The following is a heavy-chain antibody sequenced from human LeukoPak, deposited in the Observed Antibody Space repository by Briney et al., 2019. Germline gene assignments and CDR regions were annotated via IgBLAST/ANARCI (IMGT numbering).Heavy chain of an antibody. Sequence: SGGSLRLSCTASGFIFGDYGLSWVRQPPGKGLEWIGEIFHSGTTNYNPSLKSRVTISVDKSKNQFFLKLSSVTAADTAVYYCARDQWLLRGGDHDAFDIWGQGTMVTVSS. CDR2: IFHSGTT. CDR1: GFIFGDYG. D-gene: IGHD6-19*01. J-gene: IGHJ3*02. CDR3: ARDQWLLRGGDHDAFDI. V-gene: IGHV4-4*02.